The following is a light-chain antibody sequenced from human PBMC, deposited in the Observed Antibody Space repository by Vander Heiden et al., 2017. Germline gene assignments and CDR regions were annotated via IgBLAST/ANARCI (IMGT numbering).Light chain of an antibody. CDR1: QSISIY. J-gene: IGKJ2*01. CDR2: AAS. Sequence: DIQMTQSPSSLSASVGDRVTITCRASQSISIYLNWYQQKPGKVPKLLIYAASTLQSGVPSRFTGSGSGTDFTLTVSSLQPEDFATYYCQQSDSYPMYTFGQGTKLEIK. CDR3: QQSDSYPMYT. V-gene: IGKV1-39*01.